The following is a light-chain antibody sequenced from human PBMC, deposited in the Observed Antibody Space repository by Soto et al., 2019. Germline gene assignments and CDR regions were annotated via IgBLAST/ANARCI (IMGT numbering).Light chain of an antibody. V-gene: IGLV2-14*01. CDR2: AVN. CDR1: SSDVGRYNY. J-gene: IGLJ2*01. Sequence: QSALTQPASVSGSPGQSITISCTGTSSDVGRYNYVSWYQHHPGKAPKLMIYAVNNRPSGVSDRFSGFKSGNTASLTISGLQAEDEADYYCRSYKGVITTLVVFGGGTKLTVL. CDR3: RSYKGVITTLVV.